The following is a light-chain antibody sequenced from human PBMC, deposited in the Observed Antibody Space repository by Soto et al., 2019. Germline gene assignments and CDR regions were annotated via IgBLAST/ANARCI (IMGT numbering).Light chain of an antibody. CDR1: QSISRS. V-gene: IGKV3-15*01. CDR3: HQYNSWTPGT. Sequence: EIVLTQSPAILSVSPGERATLSCRASQSISRSLAWYQQKPGQAPRLLISDASTRATGIPARFSGSGSGTEFTLTISRLQSEHFAIHYCHQYNSWTPGTFGQGTKVDIK. CDR2: DAS. J-gene: IGKJ2*01.